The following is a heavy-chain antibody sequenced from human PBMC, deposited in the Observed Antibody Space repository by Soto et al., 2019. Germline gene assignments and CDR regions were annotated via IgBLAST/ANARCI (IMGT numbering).Heavy chain of an antibody. D-gene: IGHD2-15*01. CDR2: IYPGDSDT. V-gene: IGHV5-51*01. CDR3: ARRGYCSGGSCPSAFDI. CDR1: GYNFTNYL. J-gene: IGHJ3*02. Sequence: GESLKISFKGSGYNFTNYLIGWVRQMPGKGLEWMGIIYPGDSDTTYSPSFQGQVTISADKSISTAYLQWSSLRASDTAMYYCARRGYCSGGSCPSAFDIWGQGTKVTVSS.